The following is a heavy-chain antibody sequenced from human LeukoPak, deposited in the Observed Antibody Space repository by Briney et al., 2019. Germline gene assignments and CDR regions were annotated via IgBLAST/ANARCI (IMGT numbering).Heavy chain of an antibody. V-gene: IGHV3-30*03. J-gene: IGHJ4*02. CDR1: GFTFSPYG. Sequence: GTSLRLSCAGSGFTFSPYGMHWVRQAPGKGLEWVAGMSYDGINKYYADSVKGRFAISRDNSENTLYLQMNSLRAEDTAVYYCARYAEYAVSTPCYWGQGTLVTVSS. D-gene: IGHD2-2*01. CDR2: MSYDGINK. CDR3: ARYAEYAVSTPCY.